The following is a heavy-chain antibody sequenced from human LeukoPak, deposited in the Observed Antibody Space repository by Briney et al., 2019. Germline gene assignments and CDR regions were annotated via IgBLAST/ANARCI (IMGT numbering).Heavy chain of an antibody. CDR1: GFTFSSYS. J-gene: IGHJ5*02. CDR3: AREPFTYYYDSSGYSNWFDP. V-gene: IGHV3-48*02. Sequence: PGGSLRLSCAASGFTFSSYSMNWVRQAPGKGLERVSYISSSSSTIYYADSVKGRFTISRDNAKNSLYLQMNSLRDEDTAVYYCAREPFTYYYDSSGYSNWFDPWGQGTLVTVSS. D-gene: IGHD3-22*01. CDR2: ISSSSSTI.